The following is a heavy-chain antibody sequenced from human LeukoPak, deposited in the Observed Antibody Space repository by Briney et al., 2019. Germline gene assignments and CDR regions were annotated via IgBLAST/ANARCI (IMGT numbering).Heavy chain of an antibody. J-gene: IGHJ4*02. V-gene: IGHV3-23*01. CDR2: ISDSGGST. CDR1: GITLSGYG. Sequence: GGSLRLSCAVSGITLSGYGMSWVRQAPGKGLEWVAGISDSGGSTKYADSVKGRFTISRDNPKNTLYLQMNSLRAEDAAVYFCAKRGVVIRVILVGFHKEAYYFESWGQGALVTVSS. CDR3: AKRGVVIRVILVGFHKEAYYFES. D-gene: IGHD3/OR15-3a*01.